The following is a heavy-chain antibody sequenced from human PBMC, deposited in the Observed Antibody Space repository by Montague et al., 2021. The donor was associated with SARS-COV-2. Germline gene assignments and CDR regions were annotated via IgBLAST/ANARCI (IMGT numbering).Heavy chain of an antibody. CDR1: GDSVSSNIAT. CDR2: TYYRSKWYN. V-gene: IGHV6-1*01. J-gene: IGHJ2*01. CDR3: ARAYCGGDCYFYWYFDL. D-gene: IGHD2-21*02. Sequence: CAISGDSVSSNIATWNWIRQSPSRGLEWLGRTYYRSKWYNDYAVSVKSQVIINPDTSYNRISLQLNSVTPEDTAVYYCARAYCGGDCYFYWYFDLRGRGTLVTVSS.